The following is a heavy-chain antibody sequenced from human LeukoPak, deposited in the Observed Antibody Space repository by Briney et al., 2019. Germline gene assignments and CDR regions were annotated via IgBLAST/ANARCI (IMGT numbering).Heavy chain of an antibody. Sequence: ASVKVSCKASGYTFTSYDINWVRQATGQGLEWMGWMNPNSGNTGYAQKFQGRVTITRNTSISTAYMELSSLRSEDTAVYYCARMDGLCSGGSCPNWFDPWGQGTLVTASS. J-gene: IGHJ5*01. V-gene: IGHV1-8*03. CDR3: ARMDGLCSGGSCPNWFDP. CDR1: GYTFTSYD. D-gene: IGHD2-15*01. CDR2: MNPNSGNT.